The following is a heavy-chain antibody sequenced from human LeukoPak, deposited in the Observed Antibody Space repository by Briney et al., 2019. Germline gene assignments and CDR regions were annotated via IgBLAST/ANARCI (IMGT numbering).Heavy chain of an antibody. V-gene: IGHV3-21*01. CDR3: ARERIYYDFWSGYPSPLDY. J-gene: IGHJ4*02. CDR2: ISSSSSYI. D-gene: IGHD3-3*01. Sequence: PGGSLRLSCAASGFTFSSYSMNWVRQAQGNGLEWVSTISSSSSYIYYADSVKGRFTISRDNAKNSLYLQMNSLRAEDTAVYYCARERIYYDFWSGYPSPLDYWGQGTLVTVST. CDR1: GFTFSSYS.